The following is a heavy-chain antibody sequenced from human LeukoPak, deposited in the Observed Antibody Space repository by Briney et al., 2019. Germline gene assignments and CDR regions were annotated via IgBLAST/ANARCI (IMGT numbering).Heavy chain of an antibody. CDR1: GYTFTSYY. J-gene: IGHJ3*02. V-gene: IGHV1-46*01. CDR3: AGELAAARAFDI. CDR2: INPSGGST. Sequence: GASVKVSCKASGYTFTSYYMHWVRQAPGQGLEWMGIINPSGGSTSYAQKFQGRVTMTRDMSMSTVYMELSSLRSEDTAVYYCAGELAAARAFDIWGQGTMVTVSS. D-gene: IGHD6-13*01.